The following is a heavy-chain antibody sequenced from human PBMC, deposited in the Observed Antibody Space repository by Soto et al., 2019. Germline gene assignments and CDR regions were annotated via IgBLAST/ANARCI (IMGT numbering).Heavy chain of an antibody. CDR3: AKDRWFFDL. Sequence: GWSLRLSCAASGFTFSSYAMSWVRQTPGKGLEWVSIINSGDDSTYYADSVKGRFTISRDNSENTLYLQMNNLRAEDTAVYYCAKDRWFFDLWGRGTLVTVSS. V-gene: IGHV3-23*01. J-gene: IGHJ2*01. CDR1: GFTFSSYA. CDR2: INSGDDST.